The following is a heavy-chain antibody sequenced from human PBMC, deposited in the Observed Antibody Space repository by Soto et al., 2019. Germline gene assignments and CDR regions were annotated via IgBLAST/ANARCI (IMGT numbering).Heavy chain of an antibody. CDR1: GFTFSSYS. CDR3: ARDPSRSYWYFDL. V-gene: IGHV3-21*01. CDR2: ISSSSSYI. J-gene: IGHJ2*01. Sequence: EVQLVESGGGLVKPGGSLRLSCAASGFTFSSYSMNWVRQAPGKGLEWVSSISSSSSYIYYADSVKGRFTISRDNAKNSLYLQMNSLRAEDTAVYYCARDPSRSYWYFDLWGRGTLVTVSS.